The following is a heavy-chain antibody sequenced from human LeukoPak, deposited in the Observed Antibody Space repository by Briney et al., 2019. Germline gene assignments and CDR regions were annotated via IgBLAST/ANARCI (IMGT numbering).Heavy chain of an antibody. V-gene: IGHV3-48*03. J-gene: IGHJ5*02. Sequence: PGGSLRLSCAASGFTFSTYEMNWVCQAPGKGLEWVSYITSSGDIIYYADSVKGRFTVSRDNAKNSLYLQMNSLTAEDTAVYYCAREVAGCGGDCLAPWGQGTPVTVSS. CDR2: ITSSGDII. CDR3: AREVAGCGGDCLAP. D-gene: IGHD2-21*02. CDR1: GFTFSTYE.